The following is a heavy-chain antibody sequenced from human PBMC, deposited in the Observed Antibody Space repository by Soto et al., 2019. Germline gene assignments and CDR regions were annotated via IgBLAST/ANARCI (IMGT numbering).Heavy chain of an antibody. CDR2: MNPNSANT. CDR1: GYTFTSYD. V-gene: IGHV1-8*01. CDR3: ASECVRGMEV. D-gene: IGHD3-3*01. J-gene: IGHJ6*01. Sequence: QVQLVQSGAEVKKPGASVKVSCKASGYTFTSYDINWVRQATGQGLEWMGWMNPNSANTGYAQKFQGRVTMTRNTTKSTAYMELSSLRSENTDVYYCASECVRGMEVWGKGTTVSVSS.